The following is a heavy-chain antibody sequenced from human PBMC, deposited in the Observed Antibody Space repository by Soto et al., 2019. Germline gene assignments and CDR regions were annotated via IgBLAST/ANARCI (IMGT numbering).Heavy chain of an antibody. CDR3: ARDWYCSGGRCYNCFDP. J-gene: IGHJ5*02. V-gene: IGHV1-18*01. D-gene: IGHD2-15*01. Sequence: GTSVKVSCKDSGYTFASYGISWVRQAPGQGLEWMGWISADNGNTNYAQKLQGRVTMTTDTSTSAAYMELRSLRSDDTAVYYCARDWYCSGGRCYNCFDPWGQGTLVTVSS. CDR2: ISADNGNT. CDR1: GYTFASYG.